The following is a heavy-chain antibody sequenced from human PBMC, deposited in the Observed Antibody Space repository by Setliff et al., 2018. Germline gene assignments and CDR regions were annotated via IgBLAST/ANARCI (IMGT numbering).Heavy chain of an antibody. Sequence: SETLSLTCNVSGGSISSSSYYWGWIRQPPGKGLEWIGSIYYTGSTYYNPSLKSRVTISVDTSKNQFSLKLSSVTAADTAVYYCARDSDYYDSSGYYRIDYWGQGTLVTVSS. V-gene: IGHV4-39*07. J-gene: IGHJ4*02. D-gene: IGHD3-22*01. CDR1: GGSISSSSYY. CDR3: ARDSDYYDSSGYYRIDY. CDR2: IYYTGST.